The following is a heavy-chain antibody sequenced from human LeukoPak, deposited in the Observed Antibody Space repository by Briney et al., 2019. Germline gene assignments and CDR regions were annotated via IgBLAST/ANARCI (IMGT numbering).Heavy chain of an antibody. CDR2: IYYSGST. V-gene: IGHV4-59*01. Sequence: ASETLSLTCTVSGGSTSSYYWSWIRQPPGKGLEWIGYIYYSGSTNYNPSLKSRVTISVDTSKNQFSLKLSSVTAADTAVYYCARVGVATNLGYYYYMDVWGKGTTVTVSS. D-gene: IGHD3-3*01. CDR3: ARVGVATNLGYYYYMDV. J-gene: IGHJ6*03. CDR1: GGSTSSYY.